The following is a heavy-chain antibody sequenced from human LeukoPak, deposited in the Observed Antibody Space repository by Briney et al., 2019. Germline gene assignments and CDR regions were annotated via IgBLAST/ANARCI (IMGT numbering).Heavy chain of an antibody. Sequence: GGSLRLSCAASGFTVSSNYMSWVRQAPGKGLEWVSVIYSGGSTYYADSVKGRFTISRDNSKNTLYLQMNSLRAEDTAVYYCARDRPPEYFEPSYHYYGMDVWGQGTTVTVSS. J-gene: IGHJ6*02. D-gene: IGHD3-9*01. CDR3: ARDRPPEYFEPSYHYYGMDV. V-gene: IGHV3-53*01. CDR1: GFTVSSNY. CDR2: IYSGGST.